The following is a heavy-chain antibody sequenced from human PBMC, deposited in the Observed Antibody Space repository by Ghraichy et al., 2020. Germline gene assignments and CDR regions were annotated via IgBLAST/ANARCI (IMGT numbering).Heavy chain of an antibody. CDR1: GFTFYSYA. CDR2: ISASGDST. CDR3: AKDGGGDGYTSYVVDIDY. J-gene: IGHJ4*02. D-gene: IGHD5-24*01. Sequence: GGSLRLSCAASGFTFYSYAMSWVRQAPGKGLEWVSAISASGDSTYYADSMKGRFTISRDNSKNTLYLQMNSLRAEDTAVYYCAKDGGGDGYTSYVVDIDYWGQGTLVTVSS. V-gene: IGHV3-23*01.